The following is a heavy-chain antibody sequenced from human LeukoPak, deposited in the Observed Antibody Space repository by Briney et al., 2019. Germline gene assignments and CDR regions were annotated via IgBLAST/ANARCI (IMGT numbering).Heavy chain of an antibody. CDR1: GGSISSYY. CDR2: IYTSGST. CDR3: ARQKRDAFDI. J-gene: IGHJ3*02. Sequence: SETLSLTCTVSGGSISSYYWSWIRQPPGKGLEWIGYIYTSGSTNYNPSLKSRVTISVDTSKNQFSLKLSSVTAADTAVYYCARQKRDAFDIRGQGTMVTVSS. V-gene: IGHV4-4*09.